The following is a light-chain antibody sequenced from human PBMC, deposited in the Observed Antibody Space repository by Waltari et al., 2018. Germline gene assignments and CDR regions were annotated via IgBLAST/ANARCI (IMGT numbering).Light chain of an antibody. J-gene: IGKJ4*01. CDR2: DAS. CDR3: QQRSDWPFLT. Sequence: EIVLTQSPVTLAMSPGERATLSCRASQNIGNYLAWYQHKPGQAPRLLIYDASNRATGIPDRFSGSGSGTDFTLTINSLEPEDFTVYYCQQRSDWPFLTFGGGTKVEIK. CDR1: QNIGNY. V-gene: IGKV3-11*01.